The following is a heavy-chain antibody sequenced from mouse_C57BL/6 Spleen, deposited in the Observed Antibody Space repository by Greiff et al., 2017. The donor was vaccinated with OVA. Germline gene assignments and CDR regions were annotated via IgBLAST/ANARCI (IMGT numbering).Heavy chain of an antibody. CDR2: IYPGGST. D-gene: IGHD2-3*01. Sequence: QVQLQQSGPGLVQPAPTLSFTCTVSGFSFTGYYIHWVRQSPEKGLEWLGVIYPGGSTAYNAAFISSLSISKDNSKSKVFFKMNSLQAEDTAIYYCARRGDGYYPYYAMDYWGQGTSVTVSS. J-gene: IGHJ4*01. V-gene: IGHV2-2*01. CDR3: ARRGDGYYPYYAMDY. CDR1: GFSFTGYY.